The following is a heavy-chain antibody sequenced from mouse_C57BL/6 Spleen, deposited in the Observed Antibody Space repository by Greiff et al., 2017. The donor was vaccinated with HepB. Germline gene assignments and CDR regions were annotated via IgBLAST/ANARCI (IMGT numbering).Heavy chain of an antibody. CDR1: GYTFTDYE. V-gene: IGHV1-15*01. CDR2: IDPETGGT. D-gene: IGHD1-3*01. CDR3: TRRSKGRAMDY. Sequence: QVQLQQSVAELVRPGASVTLSCKASGYTFTDYEMHWVKQTPVHGLEWIGAIDPETGGTAYNQKFKGKAILTADKSSSTAYMELRSLTSEDSAVYYCTRRSKGRAMDYWGQGTSVTVSS. J-gene: IGHJ4*01.